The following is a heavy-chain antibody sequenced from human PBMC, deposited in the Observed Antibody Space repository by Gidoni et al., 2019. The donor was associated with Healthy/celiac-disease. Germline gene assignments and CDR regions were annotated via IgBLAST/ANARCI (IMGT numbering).Heavy chain of an antibody. CDR1: GGTFSSCT. V-gene: IGHV1-69*02. CDR2: IIPILGIA. Sequence: QVQRVHSGAEVKKPGSSVKVSCKASGGTFSSCTISRVRQARGQGLEWMGRIIPILGIANYSQKCQGRGTITADKSTSTAYMERSSLRSADTAVYYCARLNVDTAMVWGRNYYDGMDVWGQGTTITVSS. D-gene: IGHD5-18*01. J-gene: IGHJ6*02. CDR3: ARLNVDTAMVWGRNYYDGMDV.